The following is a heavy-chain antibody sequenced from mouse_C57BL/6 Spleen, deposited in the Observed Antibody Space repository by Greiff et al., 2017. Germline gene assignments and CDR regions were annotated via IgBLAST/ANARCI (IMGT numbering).Heavy chain of an antibody. CDR1: GFTFSSYA. V-gene: IGHV5-9-1*02. CDR3: TRVGGSSTGYFDY. CDR2: ISSGGDYI. J-gene: IGHJ2*01. Sequence: DVMLVESGEGLVKPGGSLKLSCAASGFTFSSYAMSWVRQTPEKRLEWVAYISSGGDYIYYADTVKGRFTISRDNARNTLYLQMSSLKSEDTAMYYCTRVGGSSTGYFDYWGQGTTLTVSS. D-gene: IGHD1-1*01.